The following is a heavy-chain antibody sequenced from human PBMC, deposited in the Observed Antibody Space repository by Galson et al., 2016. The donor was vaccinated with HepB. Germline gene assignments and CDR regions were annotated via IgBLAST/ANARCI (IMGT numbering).Heavy chain of an antibody. J-gene: IGHJ6*01. CDR1: GFTFSSYW. D-gene: IGHD3-10*01. Sequence: SLRLSCAASGFTFSSYWMGWVRQAPGKGLEWVSNIKHDGTEKYYVDSVKGRVTISRDNAKNTVYLQMNSLRVEDTAVYYCARVGVIPYHYYGMDVWGQGTTVTVAS. CDR3: ARVGVIPYHYYGMDV. CDR2: IKHDGTEK. V-gene: IGHV3-7*01.